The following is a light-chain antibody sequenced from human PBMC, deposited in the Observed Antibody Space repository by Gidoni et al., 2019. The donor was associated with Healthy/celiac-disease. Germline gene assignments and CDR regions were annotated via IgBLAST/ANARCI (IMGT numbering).Light chain of an antibody. J-gene: IGKJ2*01. CDR3: QQYGSSTGT. CDR2: GAS. Sequence: EIVLTQSPGTLSLSPGERATLSCRASQSVSSSYLAWYQQKPGQAPRLLIYGASSRATGSPDRFSGSGSGTDFTLTISRLEPEDFAVYYCQQYGSSTGTFXQXTKLEIK. CDR1: QSVSSSY. V-gene: IGKV3-20*01.